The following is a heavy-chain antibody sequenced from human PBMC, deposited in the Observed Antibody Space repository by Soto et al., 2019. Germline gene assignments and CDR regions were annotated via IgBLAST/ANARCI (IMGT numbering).Heavy chain of an antibody. CDR3: ARVPLGSSSWYGGGYYYYGMDA. CDR2: IYPGDSDT. J-gene: IGHJ6*02. CDR1: GYSFTSYW. V-gene: IGHV5-51*01. D-gene: IGHD6-13*01. Sequence: GESLKISCKGSGYSFTSYWIGWVRQMPGKGLEWMGIIYPGDSDTRYSPSFQGQVTISADKSISTAYLQWSSLKASDTAMYYCARVPLGSSSWYGGGYYYYGMDAWGQGTTVTVSS.